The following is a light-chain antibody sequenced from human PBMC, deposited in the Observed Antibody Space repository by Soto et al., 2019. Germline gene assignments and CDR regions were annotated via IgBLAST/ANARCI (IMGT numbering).Light chain of an antibody. Sequence: HSVLTQPPSVSGAPGQRVTISCTGSSSNIGAGYDVHWYQQLPGTAPKLLIYGNSNRPSGVPDRFSGSKSGTSASLAITGLQAEDEADYYCQSYDSSLSGVVFGGGTKLTVL. CDR2: GNS. CDR1: SSNIGAGYD. J-gene: IGLJ2*01. V-gene: IGLV1-40*01. CDR3: QSYDSSLSGVV.